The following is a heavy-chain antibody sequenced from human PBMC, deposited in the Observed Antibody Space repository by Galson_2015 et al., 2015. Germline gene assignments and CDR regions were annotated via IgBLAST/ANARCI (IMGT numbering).Heavy chain of an antibody. J-gene: IGHJ6*02. Sequence: SLRLSCAASGFTLSRYWMNWVRQAPGKGLEWVSYINNSSSYIYYADSVEGRFTISRDNAKNSLYLQMNSLRAEDTAVYYCARVGEMVGADSVLDVSGHGTAVTVSS. D-gene: IGHD1-26*01. CDR1: GFTLSRYW. V-gene: IGHV3-21*05. CDR2: INNSSSYI. CDR3: ARVGEMVGADSVLDV.